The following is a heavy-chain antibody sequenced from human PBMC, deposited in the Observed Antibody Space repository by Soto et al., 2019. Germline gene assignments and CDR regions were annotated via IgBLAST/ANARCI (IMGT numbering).Heavy chain of an antibody. V-gene: IGHV1-18*01. Sequence: ASVKVSCKASGYTFTSYGISWVRQAPGQGLEWMGWISAYNGNTNYAQKLQGRVTMTTDTSTSTAYMELRSLRSDDTAVYYCARDLWVIAVAATEPSLHWGQGTLVTVSS. J-gene: IGHJ1*01. D-gene: IGHD6-19*01. CDR1: GYTFTSYG. CDR2: ISAYNGNT. CDR3: ARDLWVIAVAATEPSLH.